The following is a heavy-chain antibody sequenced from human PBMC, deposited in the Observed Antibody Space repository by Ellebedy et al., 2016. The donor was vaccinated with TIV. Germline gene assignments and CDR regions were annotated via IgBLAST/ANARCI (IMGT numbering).Heavy chain of an antibody. D-gene: IGHD3-9*01. J-gene: IGHJ4*02. CDR1: GGSISSSSYY. V-gene: IGHV4-39*01. CDR2: IYYSGST. CDR3: ASNDIGGY. Sequence: SETLSLXXTVSGGSISSSSYYWGWIRQPPGKGLEWIGSIYYSGSTYYNPSLKSRVTISVDTSKNQFSLKLSSVTAADTAVYYCASNDIGGYWGQGTLVTVSS.